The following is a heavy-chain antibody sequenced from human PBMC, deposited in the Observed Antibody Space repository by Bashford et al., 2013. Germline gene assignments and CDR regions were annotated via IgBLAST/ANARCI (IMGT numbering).Heavy chain of an antibody. J-gene: IGHJ6*01. V-gene: IGHV1-69*06. CDR2: IIPIFGTA. Sequence: WVRQAPGQGLEWMGGIIPIFGTANYAQKFRDRVTTTSDTSATTAYMDLRSLTSDDTAVYYCARDRLGATGGIYGMDVVGAKGTTVTVSS. CDR3: ARDRLGATGGIYGMDV. D-gene: IGHD1-26*01.